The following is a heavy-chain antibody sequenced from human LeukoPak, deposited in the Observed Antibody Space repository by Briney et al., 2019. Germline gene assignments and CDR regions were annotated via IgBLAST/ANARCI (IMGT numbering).Heavy chain of an antibody. CDR3: ARQGTYSSAIGMGY. Sequence: ASVRVSCTASGYTFNNHYTYWVPQAPGQGLEWRGVINPSGGSTSYAQKFQGRVTMTRDTSTRTVSMEGNSLRPENTAVYYCARQGTYSSAIGMGYWGQGTLVTASS. V-gene: IGHV1-46*02. D-gene: IGHD6-19*01. CDR2: INPSGGST. CDR1: GYTFNNHY. J-gene: IGHJ4*02.